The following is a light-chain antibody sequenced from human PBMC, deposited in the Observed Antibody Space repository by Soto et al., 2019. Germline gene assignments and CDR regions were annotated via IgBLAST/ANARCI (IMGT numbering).Light chain of an antibody. J-gene: IGLJ2*01. CDR2: EVS. CDR3: SSYTSSRTVI. CDR1: SNDVGGYKY. V-gene: IGLV2-14*01. Sequence: QSALTQPASVSGSPGQSITISCTGTSNDVGGYKYVSWYQQHPGKAPKVMIYEVSTRPSGVSNRFSGSKSGNTASLTISGLQAEDEADYYCSSYTSSRTVIFGGGTKLTVL.